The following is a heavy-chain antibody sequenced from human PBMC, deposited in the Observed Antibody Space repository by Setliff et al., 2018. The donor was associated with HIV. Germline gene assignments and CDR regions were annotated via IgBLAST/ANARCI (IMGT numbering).Heavy chain of an antibody. Sequence: PSETLSLTCTVSDGSFSSDYWTWIRQTPGKGLEWIGYIYYSGSTTYNPSLKSRVTISVDTSKNQFSLKLSSVTAADTAVYYCARDRLDGYNSGFDYWGQGTLVTVSS. V-gene: IGHV4-59*01. D-gene: IGHD5-12*01. CDR1: DGSFSSDY. CDR2: IYYSGST. CDR3: ARDRLDGYNSGFDY. J-gene: IGHJ4*02.